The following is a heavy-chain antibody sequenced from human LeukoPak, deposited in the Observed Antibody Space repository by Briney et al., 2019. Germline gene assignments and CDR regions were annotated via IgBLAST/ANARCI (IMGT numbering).Heavy chain of an antibody. Sequence: GGSLRLSCAASGFTFNTYGMNWVRQAPGKGLEWVTIIWYDGSIAYYGDSVKGRFTISRDNSKNTLYLQMNSLRAEDMAVYYCARDGGSSGYHDALDIWGQGTMVTVSA. D-gene: IGHD3-22*01. CDR3: ARDGGSSGYHDALDI. CDR2: IWYDGSIA. CDR1: GFTFNTYG. J-gene: IGHJ3*02. V-gene: IGHV3-33*01.